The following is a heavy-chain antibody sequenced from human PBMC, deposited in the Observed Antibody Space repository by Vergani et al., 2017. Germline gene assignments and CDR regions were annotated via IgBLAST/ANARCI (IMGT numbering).Heavy chain of an antibody. CDR3: ARDPNLWFGENSAFDI. Sequence: QVQLVESGGGVVQPGRSLRLSCAASGFTFSSYGMHWVRQAPGKGLEWVAVISYDGSNKYYADSVKGRFTISRDNSKNTLYLQMNSLRAEDTAVYYCARDPNLWFGENSAFDIWGQGTMVTVSS. CDR2: ISYDGSNK. CDR1: GFTFSSYG. J-gene: IGHJ3*02. V-gene: IGHV3-30*03. D-gene: IGHD3-10*01.